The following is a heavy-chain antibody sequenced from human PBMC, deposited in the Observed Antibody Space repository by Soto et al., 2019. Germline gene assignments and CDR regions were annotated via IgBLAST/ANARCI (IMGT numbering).Heavy chain of an antibody. Sequence: PSETLSLTCSVSGVSITNYYWTLIRHSPGKGLEWIGYVYHTGNTYYNPSLRSRVTISLDPPKNQVSLRLRSVTAADTAVYYCAREQYNWKLWGQGTMVTVSS. CDR1: GVSITNYY. J-gene: IGHJ4*02. CDR2: VYHTGNT. V-gene: IGHV4-59*01. D-gene: IGHD1-20*01. CDR3: AREQYNWKL.